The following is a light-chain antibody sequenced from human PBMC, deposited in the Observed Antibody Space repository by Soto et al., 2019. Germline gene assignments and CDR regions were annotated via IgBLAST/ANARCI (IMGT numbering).Light chain of an antibody. CDR1: SSDVGGYNR. CDR2: DGS. V-gene: IGLV2-18*02. CDR3: TSYASGSAYV. Sequence: QSALTQPPSVSGSPGQSVAISCTGTSSDVGGYNRVSWYQQAPGKAPKLLIYDGSNRPSGGSTRFSGSKSGNTASLTISGLQAEDEADYYCTSYASGSAYVFGPGTKVTVL. J-gene: IGLJ1*01.